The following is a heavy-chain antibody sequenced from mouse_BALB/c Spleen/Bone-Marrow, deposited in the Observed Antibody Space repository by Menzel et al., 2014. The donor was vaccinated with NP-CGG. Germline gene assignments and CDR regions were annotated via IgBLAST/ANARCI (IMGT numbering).Heavy chain of an antibody. CDR1: GFNIKDTY. CDR2: INPANGNT. CDR3: ALLLRYYAMYY. V-gene: IGHV14-3*02. Sequence: EVQLQQSGAELVKPGASVKLSCTASGFNIKDTYMHWVKQRPEQGLEWIGRINPANGNTKYDPKFQGKATITADTSSNTAYLQLSSLTSEDTAVYYCALLLRYYAMYYWSQRTTVTVSS. D-gene: IGHD1-1*01. J-gene: IGHJ4*01.